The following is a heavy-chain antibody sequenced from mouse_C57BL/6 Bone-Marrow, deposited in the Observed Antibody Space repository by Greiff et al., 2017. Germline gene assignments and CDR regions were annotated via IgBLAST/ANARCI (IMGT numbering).Heavy chain of an antibody. Sequence: EVQVVESGPGLVKPSQSLSLTCSVTGYSITSGYYWNWIRQFPGNKLEWMGYISYDGSNNYNPSLKNRISITRDTSKNQFFLKLNSVTTEDTATYYCASSYYGSSEGAYWGQGTLVTVSA. CDR1: GYSITSGYY. CDR3: ASSYYGSSEGAY. D-gene: IGHD1-1*01. J-gene: IGHJ3*01. CDR2: ISYDGSN. V-gene: IGHV3-6*01.